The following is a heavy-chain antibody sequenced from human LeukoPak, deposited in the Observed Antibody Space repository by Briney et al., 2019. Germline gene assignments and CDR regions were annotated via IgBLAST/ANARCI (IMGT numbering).Heavy chain of an antibody. D-gene: IGHD5-18*01. V-gene: IGHV3-21*01. CDR3: ARGKVGYSYFDY. CDR2: ISSSSSYI. CDR1: GFTFSSYS. J-gene: IGHJ4*02. Sequence: GGSLRLSCAASGFTFSSYSMNWVRQAPGKGLEWVSSISSSSSYIYYADSVKGRFTISRDNAKNSLYLQMNSLRAEDTAVYYCARGKVGYSYFDYWGQGTLVTVSS.